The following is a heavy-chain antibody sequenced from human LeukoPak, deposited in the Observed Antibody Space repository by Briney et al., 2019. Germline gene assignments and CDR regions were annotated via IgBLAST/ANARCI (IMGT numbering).Heavy chain of an antibody. Sequence: GESLKISCKGSGYSFTSYWIGWVRQMPGKGLEWMGIIYPGDSDTRYSPSFQGQVTISADKSISTAYLQWSSLKASDTAMYYCARLIAYCSGGSCYPNWFDPWGQGTLVTVSS. V-gene: IGHV5-51*01. D-gene: IGHD2-15*01. J-gene: IGHJ5*02. CDR1: GYSFTSYW. CDR3: ARLIAYCSGGSCYPNWFDP. CDR2: IYPGDSDT.